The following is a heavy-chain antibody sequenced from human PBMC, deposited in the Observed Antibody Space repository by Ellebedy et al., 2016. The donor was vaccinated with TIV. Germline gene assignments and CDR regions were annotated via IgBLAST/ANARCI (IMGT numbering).Heavy chain of an antibody. J-gene: IGHJ2*01. D-gene: IGHD3-10*01. CDR1: GFTFSSYG. Sequence: GESLKISCAASGFTFSSYGMHWVRQAPGKGLEWVAVIWYDGSNKYYADSVKGRFTISRDNSKNTLYLQMNSLRAEDTAVYYCARDRYGSGPWYFDLWGRGTLVTVSS. CDR3: ARDRYGSGPWYFDL. CDR2: IWYDGSNK. V-gene: IGHV3-33*01.